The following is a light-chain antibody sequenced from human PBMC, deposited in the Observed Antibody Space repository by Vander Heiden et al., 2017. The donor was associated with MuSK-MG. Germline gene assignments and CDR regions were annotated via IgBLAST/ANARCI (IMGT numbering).Light chain of an antibody. Sequence: DIQMTQSPSSLSASVGDRVTITCRASQSISFYLNWYQQNPGKAPKLLIYTASSLQSGVPSRFSGSGSGTDFTLTISSLQPEDFAPYYCQQSDDTPSITFGQGTRMEIK. CDR1: QSISFY. V-gene: IGKV1-39*01. CDR2: TAS. CDR3: QQSDDTPSIT. J-gene: IGKJ5*01.